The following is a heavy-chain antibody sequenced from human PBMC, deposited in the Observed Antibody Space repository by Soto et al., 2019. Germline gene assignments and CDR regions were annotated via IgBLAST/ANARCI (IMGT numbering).Heavy chain of an antibody. CDR2: IYYSGTT. J-gene: IGHJ3*02. V-gene: IGHV4-39*01. D-gene: IGHD3-22*01. Sequence: QLQLQESGPGLVKPSETLSLTCTVSGGSISSGSYYWGWIRQPPGKGLEWIGSIYYSGTTYYNPSLKSRVTISVDTSKTQFSLKLSSVTAADTAVYYCARLKFDGSGYDYVGAFDIWGQGTMVTVSS. CDR1: GGSISSGSYY. CDR3: ARLKFDGSGYDYVGAFDI.